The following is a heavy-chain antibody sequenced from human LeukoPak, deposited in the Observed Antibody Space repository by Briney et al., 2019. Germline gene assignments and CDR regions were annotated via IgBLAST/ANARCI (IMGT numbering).Heavy chain of an antibody. D-gene: IGHD3-3*01. CDR2: IYHSGLI. CDR3: ARVYDFWSGYDPLYYFDY. Sequence: SETLSLTCTVSGYSISSGYYWGWIRQPPGKGLEWIANIYHSGLIYYNPSLKSRITISIDTSKNQFSLKLSSVTAADTAVYYCARVYDFWSGYDPLYYFDYWGQGTLVTVSS. CDR1: GYSISSGYY. V-gene: IGHV4-38-2*02. J-gene: IGHJ4*02.